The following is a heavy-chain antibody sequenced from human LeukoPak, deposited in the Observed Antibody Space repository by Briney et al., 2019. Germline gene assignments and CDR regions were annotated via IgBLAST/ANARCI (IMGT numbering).Heavy chain of an antibody. V-gene: IGHV3-7*01. CDR1: AFSFSDYW. CDR2: IKTDGSAK. Sequence: GGSLRLSCVACAFSFSDYWMSWVRQAPGKGLEWVAGIKTDGSAKYCVDSLKGRFTISRDNAKNSLYPQVNNLRAEDTAVYYCARDPESQKGRDGLDYWGQGSLVTVAS. J-gene: IGHJ4*02. D-gene: IGHD1-14*01. CDR3: ARDPESQKGRDGLDY.